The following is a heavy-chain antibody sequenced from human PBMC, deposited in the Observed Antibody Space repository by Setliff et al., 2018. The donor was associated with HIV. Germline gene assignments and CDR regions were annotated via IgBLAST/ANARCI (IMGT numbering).Heavy chain of an antibody. D-gene: IGHD1-1*01. V-gene: IGHV4-38-2*01. J-gene: IGHJ5*02. CDR2: IYYSGST. CDR3: ARSVFGRWLQLGGNWFDP. CDR1: GYSISSGYQ. Sequence: SETLSLTCAVSGYSISSGYQWGWIRQPPGKGLEWIGNIYYSGSTYYNPSLKSRVTISVDTSKNQFSLKLSSVTAADTAVYYCARSVFGRWLQLGGNWFDPWGQGTLVTVSS.